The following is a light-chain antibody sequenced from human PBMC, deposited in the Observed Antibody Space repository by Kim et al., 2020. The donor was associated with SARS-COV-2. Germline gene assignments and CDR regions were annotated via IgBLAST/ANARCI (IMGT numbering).Light chain of an antibody. V-gene: IGKV2-30*01. Sequence: DIVMTQSPPSLPVTPGQSASISCRSSQSLVYSNANTYLSWYLQKPGQSPRLLIYMGSNRASGVPDRFSGSGSGTDFTLKISTVEAEDVGVYYCVQALQSPLTFGGGTKVDIK. J-gene: IGKJ4*01. CDR3: VQALQSPLT. CDR2: MGS. CDR1: QSLVYSNANTY.